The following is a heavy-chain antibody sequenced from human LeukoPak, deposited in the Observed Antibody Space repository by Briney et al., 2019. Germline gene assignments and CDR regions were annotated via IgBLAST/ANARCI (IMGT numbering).Heavy chain of an antibody. J-gene: IGHJ4*02. V-gene: IGHV3-7*01. CDR2: IREDGRKA. Sequence: PGGSLRLSCAASGFTFSDYWMTWVRQAPGKGPEWVANIREDGRKAYYVGSVKGRFTISRDNVKNSVYLQMNYLRAEDTAVYYCARDQVGGHYQFWGQGALVAVSS. CDR3: ARDQVGGHYQF. CDR1: GFTFSDYW. D-gene: IGHD2-21*02.